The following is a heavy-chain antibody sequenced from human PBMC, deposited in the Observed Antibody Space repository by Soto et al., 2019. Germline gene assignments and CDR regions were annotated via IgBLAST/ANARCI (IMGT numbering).Heavy chain of an antibody. D-gene: IGHD2-2*01. CDR1: GFTFSSYG. CDR3: AREPPYPSYCSSTSCYGDYFDY. CDR2: ICHDGSNK. Sequence: QVQLVESGGGVAQPGRSLRLSCAASGFTFSSYGMHWVRQAPGKGLERVAVICHDGSNKYYADSVKGRFTISRDNSKNTLYRQMNSLRAEDTAVYYCAREPPYPSYCSSTSCYGDYFDYWGQGTLVTVSS. J-gene: IGHJ4*02. V-gene: IGHV3-33*01.